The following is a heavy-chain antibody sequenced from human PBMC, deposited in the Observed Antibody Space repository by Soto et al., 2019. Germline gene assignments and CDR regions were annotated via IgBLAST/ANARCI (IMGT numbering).Heavy chain of an antibody. CDR1: GYTFTTYG. CDR3: AKEDTSYTRYPPFDS. V-gene: IGHV1-3*04. Sequence: DSVKVCCKASGYTFTTYGLHWLRQAPGQRLEWMGWINTGNGNTKYSQKSQARVTITRDTSASTAYMELSSLRSEDTAVYYCAKEDTSYTRYPPFDSWGQGTLVTVSS. J-gene: IGHJ4*02. D-gene: IGHD2-2*02. CDR2: INTGNGNT.